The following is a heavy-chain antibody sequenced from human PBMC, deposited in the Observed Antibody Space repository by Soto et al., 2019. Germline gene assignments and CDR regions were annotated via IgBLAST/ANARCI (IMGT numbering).Heavy chain of an antibody. D-gene: IGHD6-19*01. V-gene: IGHV6-1*01. J-gene: IGHJ4*02. Sequence: SQTLSLTCAISGDSVSSNSAAWNWIRQSPSRGLEWLGRTYYRSKWYNDYAVSVKSRITINPDTSKNQFSLQLNSVTPEDTAVYYCAPGRGFEHSRGWYRVRFDYWGQGTLVTV. CDR1: GDSVSSNSAA. CDR2: TYYRSKWYN. CDR3: APGRGFEHSRGWYRVRFDY.